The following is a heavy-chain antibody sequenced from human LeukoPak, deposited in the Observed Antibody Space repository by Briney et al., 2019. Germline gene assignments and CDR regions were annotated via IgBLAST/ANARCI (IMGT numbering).Heavy chain of an antibody. D-gene: IGHD4-17*01. J-gene: IGHJ4*02. Sequence: SETLSLTCAVYGGSFSGYYWSWIRQPPGKGLEWIGEINHSGSTNYNPSLKSGVTISVDTSKNQFSLKLSSVTAADTAVYYCARVGTTTVRPFDYWGQGTLVTVSS. CDR2: INHSGST. V-gene: IGHV4-34*01. CDR1: GGSFSGYY. CDR3: ARVGTTTVRPFDY.